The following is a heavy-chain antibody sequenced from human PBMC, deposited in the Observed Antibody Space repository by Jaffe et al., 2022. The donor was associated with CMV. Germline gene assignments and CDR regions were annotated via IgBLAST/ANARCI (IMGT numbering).Heavy chain of an antibody. CDR3: ARANSSGWYYILAR. CDR1: GGSISSYY. CDR2: IYYSGST. J-gene: IGHJ4*02. Sequence: QVQLQESGPGLVKPSETLSLTCTVSGGSISSYYWSWIRQPPGKGLEWIGYIYYSGSTNYNPSLKSRVTISVDTSKNQFSLKLSSVTAADTAVYYCARANSSGWYYILARWGQGTLVTVSS. D-gene: IGHD6-19*01. V-gene: IGHV4-59*01.